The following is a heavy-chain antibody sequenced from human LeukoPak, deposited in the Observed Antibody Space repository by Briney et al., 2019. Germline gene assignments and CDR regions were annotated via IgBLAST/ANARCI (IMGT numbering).Heavy chain of an antibody. V-gene: IGHV3-7*01. CDR2: IKQDGSEK. CDR3: ARDPRYSYGNDY. CDR1: GFTSSSYW. J-gene: IGHJ4*02. Sequence: GGSLRLSCAASGFTSSSYWMSWVRQAPGKGLEWVANIKQDGSEKYYVDSVKGRFTISRDNAKNSLYLQMNSLRAEDTAVYYCARDPRYSYGNDYWGQGTLVTVSS. D-gene: IGHD5-18*01.